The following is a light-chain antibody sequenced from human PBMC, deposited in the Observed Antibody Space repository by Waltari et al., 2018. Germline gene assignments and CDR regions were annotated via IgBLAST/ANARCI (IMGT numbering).Light chain of an antibody. V-gene: IGKV3-11*01. Sequence: DIVLTQSPATLPLPPGERAPLSCRASQSVSSYLAWYQQKPGQAPRLLIYDASNRATGIPARFSGSGSGTDFTLTIGSLEPEDFAVYYCQQRSNWPRVLTFGGGTKVEIK. J-gene: IGKJ4*01. CDR1: QSVSSY. CDR3: QQRSNWPRVLT. CDR2: DAS.